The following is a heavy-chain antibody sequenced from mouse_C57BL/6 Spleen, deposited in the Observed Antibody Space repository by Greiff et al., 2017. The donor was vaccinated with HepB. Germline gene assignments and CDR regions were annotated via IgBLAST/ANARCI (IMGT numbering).Heavy chain of an antibody. V-gene: IGHV14-4*01. J-gene: IGHJ3*01. CDR3: SSLAWFAY. Sequence: EVQLQESGAELVRPGASVKLSCTASGFNIKDDYMHWVKQRPEQGLEWIGWIDPENGDTEYASKFQGKATITADTSSITAYLQLSSLTSEDTAVYYCSSLAWFAYWGQGTLVTVSA. CDR1: GFNIKDDY. CDR2: IDPENGDT.